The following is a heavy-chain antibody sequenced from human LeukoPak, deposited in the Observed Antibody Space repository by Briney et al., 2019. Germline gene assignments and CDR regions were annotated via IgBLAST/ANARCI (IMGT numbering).Heavy chain of an antibody. D-gene: IGHD3-3*01. Sequence: GSSVKFSCKASGGTFSSYAISCWRQAPGPGLEWMGGIIPIFGTANYTQKFQGRVTITTDESTSTAYMELSSLRSEDTAVYYCAREHIFYDFWCGYYLAYMDVWGKGTTVTVSS. CDR1: GGTFSSYA. J-gene: IGHJ6*03. V-gene: IGHV1-69*05. CDR2: IIPIFGTA. CDR3: AREHIFYDFWCGYYLAYMDV.